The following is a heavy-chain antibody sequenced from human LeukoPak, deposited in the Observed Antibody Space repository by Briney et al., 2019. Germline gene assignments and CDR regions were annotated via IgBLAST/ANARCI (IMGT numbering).Heavy chain of an antibody. CDR3: ARGLSTYYYDSSAYSDY. CDR2: IYTSGST. D-gene: IGHD3-22*01. Sequence: SETLSLTCTVSGGSISSGSYYWSWLRQPAGKGLEWIGRIYTSGSTNYNPSLKSRVTISIDTSKNQFSLKLTSVTAADTAVYYCARGLSTYYYDSSAYSDYWGQGTLVTVSS. J-gene: IGHJ4*02. V-gene: IGHV4-61*02. CDR1: GGSISSGSYY.